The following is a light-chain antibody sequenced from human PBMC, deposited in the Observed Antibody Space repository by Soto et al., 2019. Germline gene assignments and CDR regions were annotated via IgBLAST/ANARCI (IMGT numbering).Light chain of an antibody. CDR2: GAS. J-gene: IGKJ1*01. CDR1: QSVHNN. Sequence: IVMTQSPATLSVSPGERATLSCRASQSVHNNLAWYQQRPGQAPRLLIYGASTRATGIPARFSGSGSGTDFTLTISSLEPEDFAVYYCQQRSNWPPTFGQGTKVDIK. V-gene: IGKV3-11*01. CDR3: QQRSNWPPT.